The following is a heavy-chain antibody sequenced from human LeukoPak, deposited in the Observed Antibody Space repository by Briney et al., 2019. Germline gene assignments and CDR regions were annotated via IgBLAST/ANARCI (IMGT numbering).Heavy chain of an antibody. CDR3: ATSRSSAWHNFDY. CDR1: GFTFSTYT. Sequence: QAGGSLRLSCAASGFTFSTYTMHWVRQAPRKGLEWVAVIAYDGSQKYYSDSAKGRFTISRDNSKHTLYGQMDSLRPEDTAVYYCATSRSSAWHNFDYWGQGTLVIVSS. CDR2: IAYDGSQK. J-gene: IGHJ4*02. V-gene: IGHV3-30*04. D-gene: IGHD3-22*01.